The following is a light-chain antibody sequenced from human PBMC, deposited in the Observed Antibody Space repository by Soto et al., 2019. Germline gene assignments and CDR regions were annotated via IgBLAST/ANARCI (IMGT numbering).Light chain of an antibody. Sequence: QSALTQPPYASGSPGQSVTISCTGTKNDIGVYDFVAWYQHHPGKAPRLIIYEVVQRPSGVPDRFSGSKSGNTASLTVSGLQAADEADYFCKSYAGSNTYVLGSGTKGTV. J-gene: IGLJ1*01. CDR1: KNDIGVYDF. V-gene: IGLV2-8*01. CDR3: KSYAGSNTYV. CDR2: EVV.